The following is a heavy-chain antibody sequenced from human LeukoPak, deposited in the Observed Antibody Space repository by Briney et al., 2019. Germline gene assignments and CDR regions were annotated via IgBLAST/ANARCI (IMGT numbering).Heavy chain of an antibody. CDR1: GLSVSTHW. J-gene: IGHJ4*02. CDR2: IKDDGSDK. V-gene: IGHV3-7*03. CDR3: AKGDYGDAFDY. D-gene: IGHD4-17*01. Sequence: GGSLRLSCAASGLSVSTHWMSWVRQAPGKGVEWVANIKDDGSDKYYLDSVKGRFTISRDNARNSLYLQMNSLRAEDMALYYCAKGDYGDAFDYWGQGTLVTVSS.